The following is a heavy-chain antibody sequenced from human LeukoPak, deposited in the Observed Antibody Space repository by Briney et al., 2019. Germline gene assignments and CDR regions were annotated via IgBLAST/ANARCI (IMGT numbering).Heavy chain of an antibody. CDR1: GFTFNNYV. Sequence: GGSLRLSCAASGFTFNNYVMNWVRQAPGKGLEWVSAITDSSTSTYYADSVQGRFTISRDNSKSTLCLQMNSLRAEDTAVYYCAKQLGYCSDGSCYFPYWGQGTLVTDSS. CDR3: AKQLGYCSDGSCYFPY. J-gene: IGHJ4*02. V-gene: IGHV3-23*01. CDR2: ITDSSTST. D-gene: IGHD2-15*01.